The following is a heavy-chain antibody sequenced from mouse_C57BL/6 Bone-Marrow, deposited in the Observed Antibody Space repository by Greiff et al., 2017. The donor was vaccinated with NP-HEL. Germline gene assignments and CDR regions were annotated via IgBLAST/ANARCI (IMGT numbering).Heavy chain of an antibody. J-gene: IGHJ2*01. V-gene: IGHV1-53*01. D-gene: IGHD1-1*01. CDR2: INPSNGGT. CDR3: AFTYYPFYFDY. Sequence: QVQLQQSGTELVKPGASVKLSCKASGYPFTRYWMPWVKQRPGQGLEWIGNINPSNGGTNYNEKFKSKATLTVDKSSSTAYMQLSSPTSEDAAVYYCAFTYYPFYFDYWGKGTTLTVSS. CDR1: GYPFTRYW.